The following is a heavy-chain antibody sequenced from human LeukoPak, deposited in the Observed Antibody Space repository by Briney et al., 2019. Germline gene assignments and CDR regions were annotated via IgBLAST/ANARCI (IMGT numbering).Heavy chain of an antibody. CDR3: ARTGSSSWYGYLY. Sequence: SETLSLTCAVYGGSFSGYYWSWIRQPPGKGLEWIGEINHSGSTNYNPSLKSRVTISVDTSKNQFSLKLSSVTAADTAVYYCARTGSSSWYGYLYGGQGTLVTV. CDR1: GGSFSGYY. D-gene: IGHD6-13*01. CDR2: INHSGST. V-gene: IGHV4-34*01. J-gene: IGHJ1*01.